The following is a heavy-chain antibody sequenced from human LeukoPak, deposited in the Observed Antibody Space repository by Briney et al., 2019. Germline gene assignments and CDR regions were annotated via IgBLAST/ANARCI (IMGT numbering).Heavy chain of an antibody. D-gene: IGHD1-1*01. CDR2: IYYSGST. J-gene: IGHJ4*02. CDR3: ARDNDDYVDY. CDR1: GGSISSGGYY. Sequence: SETLSLTCTVSGGSISSGGYYWSWIRQHPGKGLEWIGYIYYSGSTYYNPSLKSRVTISVDTSKNQFSLKLSSVTAADTAVYYCARDNDDYVDYWGQGTLVTVSS. V-gene: IGHV4-31*03.